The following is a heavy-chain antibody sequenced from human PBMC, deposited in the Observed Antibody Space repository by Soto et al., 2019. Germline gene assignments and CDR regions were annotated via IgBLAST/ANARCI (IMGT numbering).Heavy chain of an antibody. CDR3: ARSIVVVTALDY. CDR2: INAGNGNT. D-gene: IGHD2-21*02. V-gene: IGHV1-3*05. Sequence: QVQLVQSGAEEKKPGASVKVSCKASGYTFTSYAMHWVRQAPGQRLEWMGRINAGNGNTKYSQKFQGRVNITRDTSASTAYMELGSLRSEDTAVYYCARSIVVVTALDYWGQGTLVTVSS. J-gene: IGHJ4*02. CDR1: GYTFTSYA.